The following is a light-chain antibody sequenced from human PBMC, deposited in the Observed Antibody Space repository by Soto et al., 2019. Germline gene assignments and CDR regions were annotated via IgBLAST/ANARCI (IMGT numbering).Light chain of an antibody. V-gene: IGKV3-20*01. Sequence: EIVLTQSPGTLSLSPGERATLSCKASQSVSSNYLTWYQQKPGQAPRLLIYGASSRATGIPDRFSGSGSGTDFTLTISRLEPEDFAVYYCQQYGSSPLMYTFGQGTTLEIK. CDR1: QSVSSNY. CDR2: GAS. J-gene: IGKJ2*01. CDR3: QQYGSSPLMYT.